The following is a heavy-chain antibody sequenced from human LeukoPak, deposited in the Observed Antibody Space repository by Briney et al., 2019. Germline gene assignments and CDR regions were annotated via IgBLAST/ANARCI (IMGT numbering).Heavy chain of an antibody. CDR1: GFTFSSYG. CDR3: AKPRDGYNSFDY. J-gene: IGHJ4*02. V-gene: IGHV3-30*02. D-gene: IGHD5-24*01. Sequence: GGPLRLSCAASGFTFSSYGMHWVRQAPGKGLEWVAFIRYDGSNKYYADSVKGRFTISRDNSKNTLYLQMNSLRAEDTAVYYCAKPRDGYNSFDYWGQGTLVSVSS. CDR2: IRYDGSNK.